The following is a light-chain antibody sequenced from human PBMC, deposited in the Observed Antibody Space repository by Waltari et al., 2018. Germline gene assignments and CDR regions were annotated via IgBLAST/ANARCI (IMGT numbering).Light chain of an antibody. Sequence: QSALTQPPSASGSPGQSVTISCTGTSTDVGGYHYVSLYQQHPGKAPKLMIYEVSTRPSGVPDRFSGSKSGNTASLTVSGLQAEDEADYYCSSYAGSNNLGVFGGGTKLTVL. CDR1: STDVGGYHY. CDR3: SSYAGSNNLGV. CDR2: EVS. V-gene: IGLV2-8*01. J-gene: IGLJ3*02.